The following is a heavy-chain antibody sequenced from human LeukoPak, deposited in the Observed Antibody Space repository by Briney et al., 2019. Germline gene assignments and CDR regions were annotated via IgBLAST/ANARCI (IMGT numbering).Heavy chain of an antibody. CDR1: GGSISNYY. CDR2: ISYSGST. V-gene: IGHV4-59*01. CDR3: ARALRYFDWLLGYAFDI. D-gene: IGHD3-9*01. Sequence: SETLSLTCTVSGGSISNYYWSWIRQTPGKGLEWIGYISYSGSTNYNPSLKGRVTISVDTSKNHFSLKLSSVTAADTAVYYCARALRYFDWLLGYAFDIWGQGTMVTVSS. J-gene: IGHJ3*02.